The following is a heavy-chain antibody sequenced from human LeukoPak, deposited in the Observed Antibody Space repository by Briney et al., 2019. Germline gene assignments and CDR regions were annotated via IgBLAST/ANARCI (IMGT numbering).Heavy chain of an antibody. V-gene: IGHV1-2*02. CDR1: GYTFTGYY. D-gene: IGHD3-10*01. CDR3: ATMLWFGELYGMDV. J-gene: IGHJ6*02. CDR2: INPNSGGT. Sequence: ASVKVSCKASGYTFTGYYMHWERQAPGQGLEWMGWINPNSGGTNYAQKFQGRVTMTRDTSISTAYMELSRLRSDDTAVYYCATMLWFGELYGMDVWGQGTTVTVSS.